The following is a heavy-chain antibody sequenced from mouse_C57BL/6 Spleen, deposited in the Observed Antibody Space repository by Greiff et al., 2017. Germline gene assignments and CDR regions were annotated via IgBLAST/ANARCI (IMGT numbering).Heavy chain of an antibody. V-gene: IGHV5-6*01. D-gene: IGHD1-1*01. J-gene: IGHJ4*01. Sequence: EVQLVESGGDLVKPGGSLKLSCAASGFTFSSYGMSWVRQTPDKRLEWVATISSVGSYTYYPDSVKGRFTISRDNAKNTLYLQMSSLNSEDTAMYYCARRGSSPYYYAMDYWGQGTSVTVSS. CDR1: GFTFSSYG. CDR2: ISSVGSYT. CDR3: ARRGSSPYYYAMDY.